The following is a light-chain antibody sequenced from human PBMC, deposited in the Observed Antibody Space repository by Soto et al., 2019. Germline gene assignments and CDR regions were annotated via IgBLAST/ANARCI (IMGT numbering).Light chain of an antibody. CDR3: QQSYSTPFT. Sequence: DIQMTQSPSSLSASVGGRVTITCRASQTIDKYLNWYQQKPGKAPKRLIYTASTLQSGVPLRFSGSGSWTDFTLTISSLQPEDVATYYCQQSYSTPFTFGQGTKLEIK. CDR2: TAS. J-gene: IGKJ2*01. CDR1: QTIDKY. V-gene: IGKV1-39*01.